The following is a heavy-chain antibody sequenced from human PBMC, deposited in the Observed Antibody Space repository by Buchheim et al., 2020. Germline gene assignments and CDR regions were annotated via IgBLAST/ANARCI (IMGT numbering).Heavy chain of an antibody. CDR2: ISSSSSYI. Sequence: EVQLVESGGGLVKPGGSLRLSCAASGFTFSSYSMNWVRQAPGKGLEWVSSISSSSSYIYYADSVKGRFTISRDNAKHSLYLQMNSLRAEDTAVYYCARGRITMVRGVTLFDYWGQGTL. D-gene: IGHD3-10*01. V-gene: IGHV3-21*01. CDR1: GFTFSSYS. CDR3: ARGRITMVRGVTLFDY. J-gene: IGHJ4*02.